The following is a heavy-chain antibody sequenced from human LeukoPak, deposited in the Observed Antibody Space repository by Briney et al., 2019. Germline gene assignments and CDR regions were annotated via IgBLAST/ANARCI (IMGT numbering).Heavy chain of an antibody. CDR1: GGTFSSYA. Sequence: GRSLRLSCAASGGTFSSYAISWVRQAPGQGLEWMGRIIPILGIANYAQKFQGRVTITADKSTSTAYMELYSLRSEDTAVYYCARDVDCSSTSCLSWFDPWGQGTLVTVSS. J-gene: IGHJ5*02. V-gene: IGHV1-69*04. D-gene: IGHD2-2*01. CDR3: ARDVDCSSTSCLSWFDP. CDR2: IIPILGIA.